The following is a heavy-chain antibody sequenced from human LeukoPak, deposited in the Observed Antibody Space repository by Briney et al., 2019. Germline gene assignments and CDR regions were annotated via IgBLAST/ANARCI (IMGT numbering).Heavy chain of an antibody. V-gene: IGHV3-30*18. CDR2: ISYDGSNN. J-gene: IGHJ4*02. CDR3: AKDHRWSEIPLDY. D-gene: IGHD2-15*01. CDR1: GFTFSSYG. Sequence: PGRSLRLSCAASGFTFSSYGMHWVRQAPGKGLEWVAVISYDGSNNYYADSVNGRFTISRDNSKNTLYLQMNSLRAEDTAVYYCAKDHRWSEIPLDYWGQGTLVTVSS.